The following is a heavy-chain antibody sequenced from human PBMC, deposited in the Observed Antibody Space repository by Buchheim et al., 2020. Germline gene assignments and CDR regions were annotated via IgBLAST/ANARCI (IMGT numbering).Heavy chain of an antibody. V-gene: IGHV3-30-3*01. Sequence: QVQLVESGGGVVQPGRSLRLSCAASGFTFSSYAMHWVRQAPGKGLEWVAVISYDGSNKYYADSVKGRFTISRDNSKNTLYLQMNSLRAEDTAVYYCARDRDCGGDCYIFYYYYYGMDVWGQGTT. J-gene: IGHJ6*02. D-gene: IGHD2-21*02. CDR2: ISYDGSNK. CDR1: GFTFSSYA. CDR3: ARDRDCGGDCYIFYYYYYGMDV.